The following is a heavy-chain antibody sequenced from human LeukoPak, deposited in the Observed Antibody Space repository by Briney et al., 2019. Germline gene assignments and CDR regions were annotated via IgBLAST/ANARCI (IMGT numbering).Heavy chain of an antibody. J-gene: IGHJ4*02. CDR3: ARGRYSGSYGY. CDR2: IYTSGST. Sequence: SQTLSLTCTVSGGSISSGSYYWSWIRQPAGKGLEWIGRIYTSGSTNYNPSLKSRVTISVDTSKNRFSLKLSSVTAADTAVYYCARGRYSGSYGYWGQGTLVTVSS. CDR1: GGSISSGSYY. V-gene: IGHV4-61*02. D-gene: IGHD1-26*01.